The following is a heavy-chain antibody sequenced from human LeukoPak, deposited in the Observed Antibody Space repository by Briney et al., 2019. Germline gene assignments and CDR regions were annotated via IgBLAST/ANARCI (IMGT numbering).Heavy chain of an antibody. CDR2: ISGSGGGT. J-gene: IGHJ3*02. Sequence: GGSLRLSCAASGFTFSSYAMTWVRQAPGKGLEWVSGISGSGGGTYYADSVKGRFTISRDNSKNTLYLQMNSLRAEDTAVYYCARESGSYYPSWAFDIWGQGTMVTVSS. CDR1: GFTFSSYA. CDR3: ARESGSYYPSWAFDI. V-gene: IGHV3-23*01. D-gene: IGHD1-26*01.